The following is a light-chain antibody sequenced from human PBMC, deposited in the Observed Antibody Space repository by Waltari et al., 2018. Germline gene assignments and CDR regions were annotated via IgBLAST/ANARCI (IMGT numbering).Light chain of an antibody. V-gene: IGKV3-15*01. CDR3: QQYYVWPPIT. CDR2: GAS. J-gene: IGKJ4*01. CDR1: QSVSTN. Sequence: VLLTQSPASLSVSPGDTVIPSCRASQSVSTNLVWYQQKAGPAPRTLIFGASTRASGVPSRFSGSGSETDFTLIISSRQFEDAAFDFCQQYYVWPPITFGGGTKLEI.